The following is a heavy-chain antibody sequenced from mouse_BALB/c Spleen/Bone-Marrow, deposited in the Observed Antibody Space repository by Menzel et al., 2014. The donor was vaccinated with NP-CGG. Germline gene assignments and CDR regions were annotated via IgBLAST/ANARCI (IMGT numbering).Heavy chain of an antibody. J-gene: IGHJ3*01. D-gene: IGHD2-1*01. Sequence: QVQLKESGAELVRPGASVKLSCKASGYSFTNYWMNWVKQRPGQGLEWIGMIHPSDSETRLNQKFKDKATLTVDRSSSTAYMQLSSPTSEDSAVYYCARFGNYEGFAYWGQGTLVTVSA. V-gene: IGHV1-74*01. CDR3: ARFGNYEGFAY. CDR2: IHPSDSET. CDR1: GYSFTNYW.